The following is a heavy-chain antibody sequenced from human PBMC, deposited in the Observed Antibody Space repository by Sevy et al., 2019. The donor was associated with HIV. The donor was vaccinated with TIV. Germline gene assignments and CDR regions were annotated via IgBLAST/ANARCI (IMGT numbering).Heavy chain of an antibody. CDR2: IYYSGST. Sequence: SETLSLTCTVSGGSISSYYWSWIRQPPGKGLEWIGYIYYSGSTNYNPSLKSRVTISVDTSKNQFSLKLSSVTAADTAVYYCARISDYGEDTAHDAFDIGGQGTMVTVSS. CDR1: GGSISSYY. J-gene: IGHJ3*02. V-gene: IGHV4-59*01. CDR3: ARISDYGEDTAHDAFDI. D-gene: IGHD4-17*01.